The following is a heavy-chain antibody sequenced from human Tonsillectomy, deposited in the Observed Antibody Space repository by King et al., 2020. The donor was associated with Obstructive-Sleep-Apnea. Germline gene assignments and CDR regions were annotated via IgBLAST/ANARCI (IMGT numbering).Heavy chain of an antibody. CDR3: AKALHPYQLLWWFDP. CDR1: GFTFNSYA. Sequence: VQLVESGGGLVQPGGSLRLSCAASGFTFNSYAMTWVRQAPGKGLEWVSVISGSGDSTYYADSVKGRFTISRDNSKNTLYLQMNSLRAEDTAVYYCAKALHPYQLLWWFDPWGQGTLVTVSS. D-gene: IGHD2-2*01. J-gene: IGHJ5*02. V-gene: IGHV3-23*04. CDR2: ISGSGDST.